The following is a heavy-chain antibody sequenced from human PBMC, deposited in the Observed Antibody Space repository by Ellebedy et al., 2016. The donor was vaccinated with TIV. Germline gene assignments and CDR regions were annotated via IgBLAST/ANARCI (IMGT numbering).Heavy chain of an antibody. CDR1: GLTFSSFA. Sequence: GGSLRLSXAASGLTFSSFAMNWVRQAPGKGLEWVSGISNSGDSTYYADSVKGRFTISRDNSQNTLYLQMNSLRAEDTAVYYCAKGPRWQQLIPSLLDYWGQGTLVTVSS. D-gene: IGHD6-13*01. J-gene: IGHJ4*02. V-gene: IGHV3-23*01. CDR2: ISNSGDST. CDR3: AKGPRWQQLIPSLLDY.